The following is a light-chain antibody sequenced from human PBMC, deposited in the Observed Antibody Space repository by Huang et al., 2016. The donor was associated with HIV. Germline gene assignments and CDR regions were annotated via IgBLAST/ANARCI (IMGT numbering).Light chain of an antibody. CDR3: QQYYTTPYT. CDR2: GAS. CDR1: QSVSYSANNKHY. Sequence: DIVVTQSPDSLAVSLGVRATITCKTSQSVSYSANNKHYVSWYQQKAGQTPRLIMYGASTRESGVPDRFSGSGSGIDFTLTISNLQAEDVAVYYCQQYYTTPYTFGQGTKLEI. J-gene: IGKJ2*01. V-gene: IGKV4-1*01.